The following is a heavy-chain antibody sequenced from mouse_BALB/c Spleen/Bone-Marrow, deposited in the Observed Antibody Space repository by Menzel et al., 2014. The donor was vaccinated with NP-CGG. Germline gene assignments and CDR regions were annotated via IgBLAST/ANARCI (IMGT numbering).Heavy chain of an antibody. CDR2: IDPANGNT. D-gene: IGHD2-4*01. Sequence: EVKLMESGAELVKPGASVKLSCTASGFNIKDAYMHWVKQRPEQGLEWIGRIDPANGNTKYDPKFQGKATITADTSSNTAYLQLSSLTSEDTAVYYCAGYDYYQAWFAYWGQGTLVTVS. CDR1: GFNIKDAY. V-gene: IGHV14-3*02. J-gene: IGHJ3*01. CDR3: AGYDYYQAWFAY.